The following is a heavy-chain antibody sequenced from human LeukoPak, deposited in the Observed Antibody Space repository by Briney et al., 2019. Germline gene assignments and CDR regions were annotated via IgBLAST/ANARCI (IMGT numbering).Heavy chain of an antibody. V-gene: IGHV3-7*01. CDR2: IKEDGSER. D-gene: IGHD1-1*01. CDR1: GFTFSRYW. Sequence: GGSLRLSCAASGFTFSRYWMSWVRQAPGKGLEWVASIKEDGSERYYVDSVKGRFTISRDNAKSSLFLLMSSLRVEDTAVYYRARATSDDKEDYWGQGSLVTVSS. CDR3: ARATSDDKEDY. J-gene: IGHJ4*02.